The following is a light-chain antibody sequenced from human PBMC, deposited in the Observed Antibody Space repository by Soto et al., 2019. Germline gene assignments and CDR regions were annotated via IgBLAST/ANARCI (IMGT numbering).Light chain of an antibody. CDR2: GAS. Sequence: DIVLTQSPGTLSLSPGESVTLSCRASHSVSSSHLAWYQQKPGQAPRLFIYGASRRASGIPDRFSGSGSGTDFTLTISRLQPEDFAVYSCQHYGTSLTFAEGPRWRSN. V-gene: IGKV3-20*01. J-gene: IGKJ4*01. CDR1: HSVSSSH. CDR3: QHYGTSLT.